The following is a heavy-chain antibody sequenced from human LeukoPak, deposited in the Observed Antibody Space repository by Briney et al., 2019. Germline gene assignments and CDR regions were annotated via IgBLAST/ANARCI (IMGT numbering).Heavy chain of an antibody. CDR2: ISFDERNK. Sequence: PGGSLRLSCAASDFTFSSFALYWVRQAPGKGLEWVAVISFDERNKYYADSVKGRFTISRDNAKNSLYLQMNSPRAEDTAVYYCAGGPESSCDYWGQGTLVTVSS. CDR3: AGGPESSCDY. D-gene: IGHD6-6*01. V-gene: IGHV3-30*04. J-gene: IGHJ4*02. CDR1: DFTFSSFA.